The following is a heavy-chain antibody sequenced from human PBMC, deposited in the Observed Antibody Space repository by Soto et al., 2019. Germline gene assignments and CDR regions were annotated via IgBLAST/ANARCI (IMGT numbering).Heavy chain of an antibody. D-gene: IGHD4-17*01. Sequence: GGSLRLSWTASGCTFSSYAVSWVRKAPGKGLEWVSAISGSGGSTYYADSVKGRFTISRDNSKNTLYLQMNSLRAEDTAVYYCAKPLGYGDYAFYYYYGMDVWGQGTTVTVSS. CDR1: GCTFSSYA. CDR2: ISGSGGST. V-gene: IGHV3-23*01. J-gene: IGHJ6*02. CDR3: AKPLGYGDYAFYYYYGMDV.